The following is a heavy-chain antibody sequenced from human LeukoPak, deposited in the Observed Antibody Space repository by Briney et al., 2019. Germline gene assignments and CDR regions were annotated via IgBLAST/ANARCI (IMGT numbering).Heavy chain of an antibody. CDR3: ATRSSYSSGWYAGYFDL. V-gene: IGHV3-7*01. J-gene: IGHJ2*01. CDR2: IKQDGSEK. Sequence: AGGSLRLSCAASGFTFSSYWMSWVRQAPGKGLEWVANIKQDGSEKYHVGSVKGRFTISRDNAKNSLYLQMNSLRAEDTAVYYCATRSSYSSGWYAGYFDLWGRGTLVTVSS. CDR1: GFTFSSYW. D-gene: IGHD6-19*01.